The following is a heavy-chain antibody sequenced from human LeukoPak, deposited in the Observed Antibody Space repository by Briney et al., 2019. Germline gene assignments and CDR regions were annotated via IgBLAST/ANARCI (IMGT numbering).Heavy chain of an antibody. CDR3: ATSAYCGGDCYSEYFQH. CDR1: GYSFTSYW. V-gene: IGHV5-51*01. D-gene: IGHD2-21*01. CDR2: ICPGDSDT. J-gene: IGHJ1*01. Sequence: GESLKISCKGSGYSFTSYWIGWVRQMPGKGLEWMGIICPGDSDTRYSPSFQGQVTISADKSISTAYLQWSSLKASDTAMYYCATSAYCGGDCYSEYFQHWGQGTLVTVSS.